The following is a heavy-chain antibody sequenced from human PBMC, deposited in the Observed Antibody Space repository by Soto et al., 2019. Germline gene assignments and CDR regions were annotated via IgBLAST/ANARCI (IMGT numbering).Heavy chain of an antibody. Sequence: QVQLVQSGAEVKKPGASVKVSCKASGYTFTSYDINWVRQATGQGLEWMGWMNPNSGNKGYAQKFQGRVTMTRNTSISTAYMELSSLRSEDTAVYYCARGSDCSSTSCYGDYYYYMDVWGKGTTVTVSS. CDR2: MNPNSGNK. CDR3: ARGSDCSSTSCYGDYYYYMDV. CDR1: GYTFTSYD. J-gene: IGHJ6*03. V-gene: IGHV1-8*01. D-gene: IGHD2-2*01.